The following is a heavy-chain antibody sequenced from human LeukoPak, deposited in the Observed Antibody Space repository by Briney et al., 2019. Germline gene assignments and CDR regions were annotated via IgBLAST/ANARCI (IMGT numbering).Heavy chain of an antibody. CDR1: GYTFTNYG. D-gene: IGHD6-6*01. V-gene: IGHV1-18*01. J-gene: IGHJ5*02. CDR2: ISAHDGTR. Sequence: ASVKVSCKASGYTFTNYGITWVRQAPGQGLEWMGWISAHDGTRNYALKHEDRVTMTTDTSTSTAYMELRSLRSDDTAVYYCARDLDSSSDTFDPWGQGTLVTVSS. CDR3: ARDLDSSSDTFDP.